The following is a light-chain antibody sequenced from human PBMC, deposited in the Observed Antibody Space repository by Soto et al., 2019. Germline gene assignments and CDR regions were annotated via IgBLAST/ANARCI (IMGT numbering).Light chain of an antibody. Sequence: EVVMTQSPATLSVSPGERATLSRKASQSVRNNLVWYLQKPGQAPSLLIYGAFTRATGIPARFSGTGSGTEFTLTISSLQSEDFALYYCQQYNDWPLTFGQGTKVDIK. CDR1: QSVRNN. CDR2: GAF. CDR3: QQYNDWPLT. V-gene: IGKV3-15*01. J-gene: IGKJ1*01.